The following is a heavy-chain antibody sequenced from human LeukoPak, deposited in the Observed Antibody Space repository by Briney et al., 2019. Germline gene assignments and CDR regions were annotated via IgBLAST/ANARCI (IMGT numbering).Heavy chain of an antibody. V-gene: IGHV4-34*01. CDR1: GGSFSGYY. Sequence: SETLSLTCAVYGGSFSGYYWSWIRQFPGKGLEWIGETNRGGRTNYNPSLQSRVTISVDTSKKQLSLKLSSVTAADTAVYYCAHDLSSDHPTLDALTIWGPGTMVTVSS. J-gene: IGHJ3*02. CDR3: AHDLSSDHPTLDALTI. D-gene: IGHD3/OR15-3a*01. CDR2: TNRGGRT.